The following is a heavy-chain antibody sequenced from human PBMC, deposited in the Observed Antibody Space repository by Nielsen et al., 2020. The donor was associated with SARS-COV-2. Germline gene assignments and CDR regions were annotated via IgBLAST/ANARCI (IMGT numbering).Heavy chain of an antibody. Sequence: SEILSLTCTVSGGSISSYYWSWIRQPPGKGLEWIGYIYYSGSTNYNPSLKSRVTISVDTSKNQFSLKLSSVTAADTAVYYCARVGGVEFDYWGQGTLVTVSS. CDR3: ARVGGVEFDY. CDR1: GGSISSYY. D-gene: IGHD3-16*01. V-gene: IGHV4-59*01. CDR2: IYYSGST. J-gene: IGHJ4*02.